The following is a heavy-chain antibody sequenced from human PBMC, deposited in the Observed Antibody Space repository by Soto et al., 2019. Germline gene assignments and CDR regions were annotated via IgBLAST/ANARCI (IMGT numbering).Heavy chain of an antibody. CDR3: ARLVSRWGFSDY. J-gene: IGHJ4*02. CDR2: IIPIFGTA. CDR1: GGTFSSYA. Sequence: QVQLVQSGAEVKKPGSSVKVSCKASGGTFSSYAISWVRQAPGQGLEWMGGIIPIFGTANYAQKFQGRVTITEDKSTSAAYMELSSLRSEDKAVYYCARLVSRWGFSDYWGQGTLVTVSS. V-gene: IGHV1-69*06. D-gene: IGHD6-13*01.